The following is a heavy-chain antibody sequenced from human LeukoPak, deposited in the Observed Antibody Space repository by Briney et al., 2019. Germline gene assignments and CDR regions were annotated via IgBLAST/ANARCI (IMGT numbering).Heavy chain of an antibody. D-gene: IGHD3-10*01. CDR2: IRSKTYGGTT. V-gene: IGHV3-49*04. J-gene: IGHJ4*02. CDR1: GFTFGDYG. CDR3: TGSFGELTFFDY. Sequence: GGSLRLSCTASGFTFGDYGMSWVRQAPGKGLEWVGFIRSKTYGGTTEYAASVKGRFTISRDDSKSIAYLQMNSLKTEDTAVYYCTGSFGELTFFDYWGQGTLVTVSS.